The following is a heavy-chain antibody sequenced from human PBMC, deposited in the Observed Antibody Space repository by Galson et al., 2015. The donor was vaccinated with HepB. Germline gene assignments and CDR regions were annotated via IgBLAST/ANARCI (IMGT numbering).Heavy chain of an antibody. CDR1: GFTVSSNY. CDR3: ARGAGTTLYFDY. V-gene: IGHV3-53*04. D-gene: IGHD1-7*01. CDR2: YSVGNT. Sequence: SLRLSCAASGFTVSSNYMSWVRQAPGKGLEWVSVYSVGNTYYADSVKGRFTISRHNSKNTLYLQMNSLRAEDTAVYYCARGAGTTLYFDYWGQGTLVTVSS. J-gene: IGHJ4*02.